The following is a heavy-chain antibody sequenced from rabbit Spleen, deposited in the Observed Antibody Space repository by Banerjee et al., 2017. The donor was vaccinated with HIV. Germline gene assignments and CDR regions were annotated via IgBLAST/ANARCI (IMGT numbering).Heavy chain of an antibody. CDR2: IDAGRSGST. CDR1: GIDFSSSYW. J-gene: IGHJ4*01. V-gene: IGHV1S40*01. Sequence: QSLEESGGDLVKPGASLTLTCTASGIDFSSSYWICWVRQAPGKGLEWIACIDAGRSGSTYYATWAKGRFTCSKTSSTTVTLQMTRLTAADTATYFCAGAGEGGDGYLNLWGPGTLVTVS. D-gene: IGHD5-1*01. CDR3: AGAGEGGDGYLNL.